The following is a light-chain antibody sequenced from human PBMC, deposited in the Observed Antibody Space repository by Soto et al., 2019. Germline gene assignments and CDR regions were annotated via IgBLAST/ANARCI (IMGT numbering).Light chain of an antibody. CDR1: SSEVGTYNS. CDR2: DVS. Sequence: QSVLTQPASVSGSPGQSITISCTRTSSEVGTYNSVSWYQQYPGKAPKLMIHDVSNRPSGVSNRFSGSKSGNTASLTISGLQAEDEADYYCSSYTSSSSYVFGSGTKVTVL. V-gene: IGLV2-14*01. CDR3: SSYTSSSSYV. J-gene: IGLJ1*01.